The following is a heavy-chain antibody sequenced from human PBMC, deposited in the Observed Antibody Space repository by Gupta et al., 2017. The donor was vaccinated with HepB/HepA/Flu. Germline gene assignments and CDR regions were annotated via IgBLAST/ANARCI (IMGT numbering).Heavy chain of an antibody. CDR2: IKQDGSDK. V-gene: IGHV3-7*01. J-gene: IGHJ6*02. CDR3: ARLDYYDSSGRYYHGMDV. CDR1: GFTFSSYC. D-gene: IGHD3-22*01. Sequence: EVQLVESGGGLVQPGGSLRLSCAASGFTFSSYCMSWVRQAPGKVLEWVADIKQDGSDKYYVDSVKGRFTISRDNAKNSLYLQMNSLRAEDTAVYYCARLDYYDSSGRYYHGMDVWGQGTTVTVSS.